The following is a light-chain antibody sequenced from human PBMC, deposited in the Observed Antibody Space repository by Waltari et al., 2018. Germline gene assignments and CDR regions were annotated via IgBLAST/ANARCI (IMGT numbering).Light chain of an antibody. CDR3: QQSYSTPWT. V-gene: IGKV1-39*01. CDR1: QSISSH. CDR2: AAS. J-gene: IGKJ1*01. Sequence: DIQMTQSPSSLSASGGDRVTITCRASQSISSHLNWYQQKPGKAPKLLIYAASSLQSGVPSRFSGSGSGTDFTLTISSLQPEDFATYYCQQSYSTPWTFGQGTKVEIK.